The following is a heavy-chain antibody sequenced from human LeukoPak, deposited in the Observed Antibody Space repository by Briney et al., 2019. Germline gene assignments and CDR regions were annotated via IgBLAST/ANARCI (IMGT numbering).Heavy chain of an antibody. CDR1: GFTFSAYN. CDR2: ISSSNSTI. CDR3: ARGDNSGRSAFGL. V-gene: IGHV3-48*01. Sequence: GGSLRLSCAASGFTFSAYNMNWVRQAPGKGLEWVSYISSSNSTIYYADSVKGRFTISRDNAKNSLYLQMNSLRVEDTAVYYCARGDNSGRSAFGLWGQATMVTVAS. D-gene: IGHD3-22*01. J-gene: IGHJ3*01.